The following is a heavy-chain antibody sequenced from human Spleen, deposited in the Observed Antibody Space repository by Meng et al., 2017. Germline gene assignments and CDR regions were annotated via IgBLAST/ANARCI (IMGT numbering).Heavy chain of an antibody. V-gene: IGHV4-61*01. J-gene: IGHJ4*02. CDR1: GGSVSSGSGY. D-gene: IGHD1-1*01. Sequence: GSLRLSCTVSGGSVSSGSGYWSWIRQPPGKGLEWIGYIYYSGSTNYNPSLTSRVTMSVDTSKNQFSLNLRSVTAADTAVYYCARDSPQAFNDYWGQGTRVTVSS. CDR2: IYYSGST. CDR3: ARDSPQAFNDY.